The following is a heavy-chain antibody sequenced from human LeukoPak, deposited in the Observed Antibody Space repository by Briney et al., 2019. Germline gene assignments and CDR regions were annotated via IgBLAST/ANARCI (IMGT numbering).Heavy chain of an antibody. V-gene: IGHV3-13*01. CDR1: GFTFSNHA. J-gene: IGHJ4*02. D-gene: IGHD1-26*01. CDR2: VGTAGDT. Sequence: GGSLRLSCATSGFTFSNHAMHWVRQASGKGLEWVSAVGTAGDTFYPGSVKGRFTISRENAKNSLSLQMNSLRAEDTAVYYCVRQQTPHGNFDYWGQGTLVTVSS. CDR3: VRQQTPHGNFDY.